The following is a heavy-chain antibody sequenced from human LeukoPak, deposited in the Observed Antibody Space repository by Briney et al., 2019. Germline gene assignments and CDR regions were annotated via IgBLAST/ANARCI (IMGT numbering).Heavy chain of an antibody. CDR1: GFTFSSYS. D-gene: IGHD5-18*01. CDR3: ARDLGYSYGPYYYYYYMDV. V-gene: IGHV3-21*01. J-gene: IGHJ6*03. Sequence: GGSLRLSCAASGFTFSSYSMNWVRQAPGKGLEWVSSISSSSSYIYYADSVKGRFTISRDNAKNSLYLQMNSLRAEDTAVYYCARDLGYSYGPYYYYYYMDVWGKGTTVTVSS. CDR2: ISSSSSYI.